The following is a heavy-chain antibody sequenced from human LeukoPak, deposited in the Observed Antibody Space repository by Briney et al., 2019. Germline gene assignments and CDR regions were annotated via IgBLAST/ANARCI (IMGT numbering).Heavy chain of an antibody. D-gene: IGHD3-22*01. CDR1: GFTFSNYN. CDR2: ISSSSTYI. Sequence: PGGSLRLSCAASGFTFSNYNMNWVRRAPGKGLEWVSCISSSSTYIYYADSVKGRFTISRDNAKNSLYLQMNSLRAEDTAVYYCVTDGADYYDSTGYPIYFDYWGQGTLVTVSS. V-gene: IGHV3-21*01. CDR3: VTDGADYYDSTGYPIYFDY. J-gene: IGHJ4*02.